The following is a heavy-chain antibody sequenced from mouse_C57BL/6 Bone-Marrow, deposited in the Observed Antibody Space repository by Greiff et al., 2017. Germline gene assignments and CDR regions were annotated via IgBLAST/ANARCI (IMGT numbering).Heavy chain of an antibody. D-gene: IGHD2-1*01. CDR3: ARRRDGNLYWYFDV. J-gene: IGHJ1*03. Sequence: QVQLKQPGAELVKPGASVKLSCKASGYTFTSYWMHWVKQRPGRGLEWIGRIDPNSGGTKYNEKFKSKATLTVDKPSSTAYMQLSSLPSEDSAVYYWARRRDGNLYWYFDVWGTGTTVTVSS. V-gene: IGHV1-72*01. CDR2: IDPNSGGT. CDR1: GYTFTSYW.